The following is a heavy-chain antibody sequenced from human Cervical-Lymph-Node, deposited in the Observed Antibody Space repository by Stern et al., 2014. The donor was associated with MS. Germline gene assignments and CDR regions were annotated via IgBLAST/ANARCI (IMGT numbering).Heavy chain of an antibody. D-gene: IGHD6-19*01. Sequence: VHLVESGAEVKKPGASVRVSCRASGYTFTGYNIHWVRQAPGQGLEWMGWLNPNRGVTNYAQKFQGRVTMTRDTSGSTAYMEVSSLTSDDTAVYYCARGIGWYQALDSWGQGTLVTVSS. CDR2: LNPNRGVT. J-gene: IGHJ4*02. CDR1: GYTFTGYN. CDR3: ARGIGWYQALDS. V-gene: IGHV1-2*02.